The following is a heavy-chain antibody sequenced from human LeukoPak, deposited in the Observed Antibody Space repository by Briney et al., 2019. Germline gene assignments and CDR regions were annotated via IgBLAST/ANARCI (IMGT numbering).Heavy chain of an antibody. CDR1: GFTFSNYW. J-gene: IGHJ4*02. D-gene: IGHD1-26*01. CDR3: ARARGGTYFDY. Sequence: GGSLRLSCAASGFTFSNYWMHWVRQAPGKGLLWVSRINSDGSVTNYADSVKGRFTISRDNAKNTLYLQMNSLKAEDTAVYYCARARGGTYFDYWGQGTLVTVSS. CDR2: INSDGSVT. V-gene: IGHV3-74*01.